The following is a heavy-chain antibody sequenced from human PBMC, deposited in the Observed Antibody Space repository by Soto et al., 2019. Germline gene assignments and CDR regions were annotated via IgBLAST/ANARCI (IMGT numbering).Heavy chain of an antibody. J-gene: IGHJ3*02. D-gene: IGHD3-22*01. CDR2: IDPSDSYT. V-gene: IGHV5-10-1*01. CDR1: GYSFTSYW. Sequence: GESLKISCKGSGYSFTSYWISWVRQMPGKGLEWMGRIDPSDSYTNYSPSFQGHATISADKSISTAYLQWSSLKASDTAMYYCARHPITMIETSAFDIWGQGTMVTVSS. CDR3: ARHPITMIETSAFDI.